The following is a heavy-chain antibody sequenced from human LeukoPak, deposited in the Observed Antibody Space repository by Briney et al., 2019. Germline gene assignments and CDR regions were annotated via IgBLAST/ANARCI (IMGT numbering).Heavy chain of an antibody. D-gene: IGHD6-13*01. CDR1: GGSISSYY. J-gene: IGHJ5*02. CDR3: ARDNGSSEWAWFDP. CDR2: IYYSGST. V-gene: IGHV4-59*01. Sequence: PSETLSLTCTVSGGSISSYYWSWIRQPPGKGLEWIGYIYYSGSTNYNPPLKSRVTISVDTSKNQFSLKLSSVTAADTAVYYCARDNGSSEWAWFDPWGQGTLVTVSS.